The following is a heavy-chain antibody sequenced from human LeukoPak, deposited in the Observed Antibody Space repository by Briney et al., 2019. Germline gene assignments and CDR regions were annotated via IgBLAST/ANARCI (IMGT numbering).Heavy chain of an antibody. Sequence: PGGSLRLSCAASGFTFSSYSMNWVRQAPGKGLGWVSSISSSSSYIYYADSVKGRFTISRDNAKNSLYLQMNSLRAEDTAVYYCARDSGSYLGDYWGQGTLVTVSS. CDR2: ISSSSSYI. V-gene: IGHV3-21*01. D-gene: IGHD1-26*01. CDR1: GFTFSSYS. CDR3: ARDSGSYLGDY. J-gene: IGHJ4*02.